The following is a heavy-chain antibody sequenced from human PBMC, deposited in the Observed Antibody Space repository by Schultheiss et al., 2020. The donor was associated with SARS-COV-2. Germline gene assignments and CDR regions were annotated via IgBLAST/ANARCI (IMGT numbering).Heavy chain of an antibody. D-gene: IGHD6-13*01. CDR2: INHSGST. J-gene: IGHJ4*02. V-gene: IGHV4-34*01. CDR3: ARGLTPYSSSWFDY. CDR1: GGSFSGYY. Sequence: GSLRLSCAVYGGSFSGYYWSWIRQPPGKGLEWIGEINHSGSTNYNPSLKGRVTISVDTSKNQFSLKLSSVTAADTAVYYCARGLTPYSSSWFDYWGQGTLVTVSS.